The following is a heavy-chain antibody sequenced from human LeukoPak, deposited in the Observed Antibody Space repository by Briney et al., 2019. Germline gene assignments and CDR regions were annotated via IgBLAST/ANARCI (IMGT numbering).Heavy chain of an antibody. V-gene: IGHV4-59*01. D-gene: IGHD5-12*01. J-gene: IGHJ4*02. CDR1: GDSINVNY. CDR3: TRVNSANSGYPPPYDY. Sequence: SETLSLTCTISGDSINVNYWSWIRQPPGKGLEWIGHIYYTGSATYNPSLMSRVAISVDTSKNQFSLNLSSVTAADTAVYYCTRVNSANSGYPPPYDYWGQGILVTVSS. CDR2: IYYTGSA.